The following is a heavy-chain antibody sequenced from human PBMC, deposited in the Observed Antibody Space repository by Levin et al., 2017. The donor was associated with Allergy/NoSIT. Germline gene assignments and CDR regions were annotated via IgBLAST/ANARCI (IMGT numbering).Heavy chain of an antibody. CDR3: ARDGYVDTAMTQRKPLDY. Sequence: GASVKVSCAASGFTFSSYWMHWVRQAPGKGLVWVSRINGDGSSIGTADSVKGRFTISRDNAKNMLYLQMNSLRVEDTAVYYCARDGYVDTAMTQRKPLDYWGQGTLVTVSS. V-gene: IGHV3-74*01. CDR1: GFTFSSYW. D-gene: IGHD5-18*01. CDR2: INGDGSSI. J-gene: IGHJ4*02.